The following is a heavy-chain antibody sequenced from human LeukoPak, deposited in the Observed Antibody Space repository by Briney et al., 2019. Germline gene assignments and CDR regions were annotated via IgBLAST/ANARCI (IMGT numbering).Heavy chain of an antibody. CDR3: ARDRPPTQEWAEFDP. D-gene: IGHD2-8*01. V-gene: IGHV3-53*05. CDR2: IRGSGET. CDR1: GFSVSNYY. J-gene: IGHJ5*02. Sequence: GGSLRLSCAVSGFSVSNYYMNWVRQAPGKGLEWVSLIRGSGETFYADSVKGRFTISRDDSKNTVYLQMSSLRVEDTAVYFCARDRPPTQEWAEFDPWGQGTLVTVSS.